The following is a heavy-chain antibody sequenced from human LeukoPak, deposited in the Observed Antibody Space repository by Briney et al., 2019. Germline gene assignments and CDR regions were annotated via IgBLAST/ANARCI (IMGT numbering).Heavy chain of an antibody. CDR1: GYTFTSYD. D-gene: IGHD4-17*01. Sequence: GASVKVSCKASGYTFTSYDINWVRQATGQGLEWMGWMNPNSGNTGYAQKFQGRVTMTRNTSISTAYMELSSLRSEDTAVYYCAREGGLYGDYYNWFDPWGQGTLVTVSS. CDR3: AREGGLYGDYYNWFDP. CDR2: MNPNSGNT. V-gene: IGHV1-8*01. J-gene: IGHJ5*02.